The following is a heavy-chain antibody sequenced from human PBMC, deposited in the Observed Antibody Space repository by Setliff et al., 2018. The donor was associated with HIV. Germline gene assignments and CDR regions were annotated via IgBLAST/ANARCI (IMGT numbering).Heavy chain of an antibody. J-gene: IGHJ4*02. CDR1: GGSVSSVNYY. CDR3: AREAVDGYARYFDY. V-gene: IGHV4-61*01. D-gene: IGHD5-12*01. CDR2: IHYTGST. Sequence: SETLSLTCSVSGGSVSSVNYYWNWIRQPPGKGLELMGYIHYTGSTTYNPSLKSRVTISVDTSKNQFSLQLSSVTAADSAVYYCAREAVDGYARYFDYWGQGSLVTVSS.